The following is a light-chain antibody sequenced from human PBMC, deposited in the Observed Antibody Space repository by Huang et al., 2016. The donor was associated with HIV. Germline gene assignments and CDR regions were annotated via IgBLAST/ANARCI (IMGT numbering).Light chain of an antibody. Sequence: EIVMTQSPATLSVSPGERATLSCRASQNIGANLTWYQHKPGQAPRLLIYGASTRATGSPPRFSGSGSGTEFTLTISGLESEDFAVYYCQQFNNWPPRFTFGPGTTVDVK. CDR1: QNIGAN. V-gene: IGKV3-15*01. CDR2: GAS. J-gene: IGKJ3*01. CDR3: QQFNNWPPRFT.